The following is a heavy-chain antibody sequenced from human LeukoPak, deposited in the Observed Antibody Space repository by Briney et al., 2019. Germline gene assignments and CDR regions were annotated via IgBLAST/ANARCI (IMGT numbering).Heavy chain of an antibody. V-gene: IGHV4-39*07. CDR2: IYYSGST. CDR3: ARGSLYYDSSGYYQEY. J-gene: IGHJ4*02. Sequence: SETLSLTCTVSGGSISSSSYYWGWIRQPPGKGLEWIGSIYYSGSTYYNPSLKSRVTISVDTSKNQFSLKLSSVTAADTAVYYCARGSLYYDSSGYYQEYWGQGTLVTVSS. CDR1: GGSISSSSYY. D-gene: IGHD3-22*01.